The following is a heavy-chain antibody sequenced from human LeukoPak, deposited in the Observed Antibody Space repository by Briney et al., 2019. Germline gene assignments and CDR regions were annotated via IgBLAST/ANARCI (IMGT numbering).Heavy chain of an antibody. D-gene: IGHD6-19*01. J-gene: IGHJ4*02. CDR2: IHHTGTT. V-gene: IGHV4-59*01. Sequence: SETLSLTCTVSGGSISSYYWSWIRQPPGKGLEWIGYIHHTGTTNYNPSLKSRVTILVDTSKNQFSLRLTSLTAADTPVYYCAGGLKWLSFDSGGQGTLVTVSS. CDR3: AGGLKWLSFDS. CDR1: GGSISSYY.